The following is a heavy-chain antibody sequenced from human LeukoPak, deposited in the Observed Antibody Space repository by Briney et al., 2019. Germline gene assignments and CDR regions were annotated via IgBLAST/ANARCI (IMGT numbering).Heavy chain of an antibody. V-gene: IGHV4-59*01. CDR3: ARDRSPYFGMDV. CDR2: IYYSGST. Sequence: SETLSLTCTVSGGSISSYYWSWIRQPPGKGLEWIGNIYYSGSTNYNPSLKSRVTISVDTSKNQFSLKLSSVTAADTAVYYCARDRSPYFGMDVWGQGTTVTVSS. J-gene: IGHJ6*02. CDR1: GGSISSYY. D-gene: IGHD2/OR15-2a*01.